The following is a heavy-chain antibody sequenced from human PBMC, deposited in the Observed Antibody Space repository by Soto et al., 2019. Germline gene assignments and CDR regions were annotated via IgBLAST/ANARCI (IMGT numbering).Heavy chain of an antibody. CDR3: ARHVFGESVFDY. CDR2: IYYSGST. CDR1: GGSISSYY. Sequence: ETLSLTCTVSGGSISSYYWSWIRQPPGKGLEWIGYIYYSGSTNYNPSLKSRVTISVDTSKNQFSLKLSSVTAADTAVYYCARHVFGESVFDYWGQGTLVTVSS. V-gene: IGHV4-59*08. J-gene: IGHJ4*02. D-gene: IGHD3-10*01.